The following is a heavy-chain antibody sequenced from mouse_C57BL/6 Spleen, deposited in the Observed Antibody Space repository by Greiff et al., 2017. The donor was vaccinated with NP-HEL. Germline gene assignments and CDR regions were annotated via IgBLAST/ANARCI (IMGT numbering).Heavy chain of an antibody. Sequence: QVQLKQSGAELVKPGASVKMSCKASGYTFTTYPIEWMKQNHGKSLEWIGNFHPYNDDTKSNEKFKGKATLTVEQSSRTVYLELRRLTSDVSAGYDGARMGPKDCFDYWGKGTTLTVAS. V-gene: IGHV1-47*01. J-gene: IGHJ2*01. D-gene: IGHD4-1*01. CDR2: FHPYNDDT. CDR1: GYTFTTYP. CDR3: ARMGPKDCFDY.